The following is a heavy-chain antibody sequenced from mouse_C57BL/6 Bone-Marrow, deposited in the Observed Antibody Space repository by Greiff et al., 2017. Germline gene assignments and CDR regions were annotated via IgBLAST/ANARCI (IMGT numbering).Heavy chain of an antibody. CDR3: ARWDYDLAWFAY. CDR2: IDPSDSET. D-gene: IGHD2-4*01. CDR1: GYTFTSYW. J-gene: IGHJ3*01. V-gene: IGHV1-52*01. Sequence: QVQLQQPGAELVRPGSSVKLSCKASGYTFTSYWMHWVKQRPIQGLEWIGNIDPSDSETHYNQKFKDKATLTVDKSSSTAYMQLSSLPSEDSAVYYCARWDYDLAWFAYWGQGTLVTVSA.